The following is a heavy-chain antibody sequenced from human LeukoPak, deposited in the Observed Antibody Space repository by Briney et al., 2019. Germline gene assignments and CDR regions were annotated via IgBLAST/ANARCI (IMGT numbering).Heavy chain of an antibody. J-gene: IGHJ5*02. V-gene: IGHV4-34*01. CDR2: INHSGST. Sequence: KPSETLSLTCAVYGGSFSGYYWSWIRQPPGKGLEWIGEINHSGSTNYNPSLKSRVTISVDTSKNQFSLKLSSVTAADTAVYYCARAVVVVAALHPRGQGTLVTVSS. CDR1: GGSFSGYY. D-gene: IGHD2-15*01. CDR3: ARAVVVVAALHP.